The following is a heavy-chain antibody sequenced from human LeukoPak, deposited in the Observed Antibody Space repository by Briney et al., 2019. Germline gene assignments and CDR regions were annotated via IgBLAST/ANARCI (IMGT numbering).Heavy chain of an antibody. CDR3: AFTGAHYYDSSGYYRGIGDY. D-gene: IGHD3-22*01. V-gene: IGHV3-66*01. CDR2: IYSGGST. Sequence: GGSLRLSCVASGFTVSSNYMSWVRQAPGKGLEWVSVIYSGGSTYYADSVKGRFTISRDNSKNTLYLQMNSLRAEDTAVYYCAFTGAHYYDSSGYYRGIGDYWGQGTLVTVSS. J-gene: IGHJ4*02. CDR1: GFTVSSNY.